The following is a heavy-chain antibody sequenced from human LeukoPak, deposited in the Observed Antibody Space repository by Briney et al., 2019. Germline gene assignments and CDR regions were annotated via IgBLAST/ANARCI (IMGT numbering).Heavy chain of an antibody. CDR1: GYTFTTYG. D-gene: IGHD4-11*01. J-gene: IGHJ4*02. CDR2: ISAYNGNT. CDR3: ASGQSNYVGDY. Sequence: ASVTVSCTASGYTFTTYGISWVRQAPGQGLEWMGWISAYNGNTNYAQKLQGRVTMTTDTSTSTAYMELRSLRSDDTAVYYCASGQSNYVGDYWGQGTLVTVSS. V-gene: IGHV1-18*01.